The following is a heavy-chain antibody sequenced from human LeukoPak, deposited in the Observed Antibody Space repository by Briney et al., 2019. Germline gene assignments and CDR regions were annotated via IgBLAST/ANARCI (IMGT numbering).Heavy chain of an antibody. D-gene: IGHD3-10*01. CDR3: ARHGSGSYWTFIY. CDR1: GFTFSSYA. CDR2: INAGGGGT. Sequence: GGSPRLSCAASGFTFSSYAMSWVRQAPGKGLEWVSSINAGGGGTYYADSVKGRFAVSRDNSKNTLYLQMNSLRAEDTAVYYCARHGSGSYWTFIYWGQGTLVTVSS. J-gene: IGHJ4*02. V-gene: IGHV3-23*01.